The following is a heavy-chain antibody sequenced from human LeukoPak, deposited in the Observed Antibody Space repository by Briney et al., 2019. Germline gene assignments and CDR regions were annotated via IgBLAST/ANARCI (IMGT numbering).Heavy chain of an antibody. CDR3: ARGRIVGATDWFDP. Sequence: NPSETLSLTCTVSGGSISTYYWSWIRQPPGKGLEWIGYLSSNAGTNYNPSLRGRVTISMATSKNRFSLRLTSVTPADTAVYYCARGRIVGATDWFDPWGQGTLVTVSS. CDR1: GGSISTYY. J-gene: IGHJ5*02. V-gene: IGHV4-59*01. CDR2: LSSNAGT. D-gene: IGHD1-26*01.